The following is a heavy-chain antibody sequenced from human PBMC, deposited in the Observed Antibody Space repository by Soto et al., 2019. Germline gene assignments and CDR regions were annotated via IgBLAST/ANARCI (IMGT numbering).Heavy chain of an antibody. V-gene: IGHV1-18*01. CDR3: ARTEGRSTRGDY. Sequence: ASVKVSCKASGYSFTTYGVTWVRQAPGQGLEWMGWISTYNGDTRVAQQHQGRVTLTTVTSTNAAHMELRSLRSDDTAIYYCARTEGRSTRGDYWGQGTLVTVSS. J-gene: IGHJ4*02. D-gene: IGHD2-8*01. CDR1: GYSFTTYG. CDR2: ISTYNGDT.